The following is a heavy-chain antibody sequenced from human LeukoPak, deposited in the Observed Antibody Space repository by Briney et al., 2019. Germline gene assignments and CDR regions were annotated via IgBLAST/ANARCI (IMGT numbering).Heavy chain of an antibody. CDR3: AKVGRSSRGYFDY. V-gene: IGHV3-9*01. Sequence: GRSLRLSCAASGFTFEGYTMHWGRHTLEKSLGWVSGISWNSGSIGYADSVKGRFTISRDNAKNSLYLQMNSLRAEDTALYYCAKVGRSSRGYFDYWGQGTLVSVSS. CDR1: GFTFEGYT. D-gene: IGHD6-13*01. CDR2: ISWNSGSI. J-gene: IGHJ4*02.